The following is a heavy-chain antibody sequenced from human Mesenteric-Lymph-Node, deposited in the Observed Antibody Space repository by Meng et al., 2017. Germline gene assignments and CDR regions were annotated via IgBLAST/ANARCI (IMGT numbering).Heavy chain of an antibody. Sequence: QVQLQQWGAGLLKPSETLSLTCAVYGGSFSVYYWSWIRQPPGKGLEWIGEINHSGSTNYNPSLKSRVTISVDTSKNQFSLKLSSVTAADTAVYYCATGTHDYWGQGTLVTVSS. D-gene: IGHD1-1*01. CDR1: GGSFSVYY. V-gene: IGHV4-34*01. CDR3: ATGTHDY. J-gene: IGHJ4*02. CDR2: INHSGST.